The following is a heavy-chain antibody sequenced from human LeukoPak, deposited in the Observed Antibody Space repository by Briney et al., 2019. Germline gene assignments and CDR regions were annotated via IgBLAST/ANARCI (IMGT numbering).Heavy chain of an antibody. J-gene: IGHJ6*02. Sequence: PGGSLGLSCAASGFTFSSYWMSWVRQAPGKGLEWVANIKQDGSEKYYVDSVKGRFTISRDNAKNSLYLQMNSLRAEDTAVYYCARDRMVRGVSWAYYYYGMDVWGQGTTVTVSS. V-gene: IGHV3-7*01. CDR2: IKQDGSEK. CDR3: ARDRMVRGVSWAYYYYGMDV. CDR1: GFTFSSYW. D-gene: IGHD3-10*01.